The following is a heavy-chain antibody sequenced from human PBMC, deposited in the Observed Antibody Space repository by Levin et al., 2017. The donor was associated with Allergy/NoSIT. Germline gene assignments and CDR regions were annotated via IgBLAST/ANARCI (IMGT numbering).Heavy chain of an antibody. CDR1: GGSISRNNYF. V-gene: IGHV4-39*01. J-gene: IGHJ4*02. CDR2: VYASGAS. D-gene: IGHD5-12*01. CDR3: ARWKGGSDYSFDN. Sequence: PSETLSLTCSVSGGSISRNNYFWSWIRQSPREGLVWIGSVYASGASNYNPSFKSRAAVSVDTSKNQYFLRLRSVTAADTAVYFCARWKGGSDYSFDNWGQGTLVTVSS.